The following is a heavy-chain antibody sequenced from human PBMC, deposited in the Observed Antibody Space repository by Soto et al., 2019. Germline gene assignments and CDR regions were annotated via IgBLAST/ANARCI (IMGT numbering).Heavy chain of an antibody. Sequence: ASVKVSCKASGYIFSSHYMYWVRQAPGQGLEWMGIINPGGGRTAYAQKFHGRVTLTRDMSTSTVYMELTSVTYDDSAVYYCARDVSGPGATYLLDVWGQGTTVTVSS. CDR3: ARDVSGPGATYLLDV. CDR1: GYIFSSHY. V-gene: IGHV1-46*01. J-gene: IGHJ6*02. D-gene: IGHD2-2*01. CDR2: INPGGGRT.